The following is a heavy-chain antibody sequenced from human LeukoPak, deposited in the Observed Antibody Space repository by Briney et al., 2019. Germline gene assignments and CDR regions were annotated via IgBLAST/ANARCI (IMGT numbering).Heavy chain of an antibody. V-gene: IGHV3-53*01. D-gene: IGHD4-17*01. J-gene: IGHJ4*02. Sequence: GGSLRLSCAASGFTFSSNYMSWVRQAPGKGLEWVSVIYSGGSTYYADSVKGRFTISRDNSKNTLYLQMNSLRAEDTAVYHCARTPTDYGEDYWGQGTLVTVSS. CDR2: IYSGGST. CDR3: ARTPTDYGEDY. CDR1: GFTFSSNY.